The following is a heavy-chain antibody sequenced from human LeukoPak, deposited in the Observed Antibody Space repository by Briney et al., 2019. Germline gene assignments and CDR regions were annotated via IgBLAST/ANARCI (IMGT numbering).Heavy chain of an antibody. CDR3: AREIFSSGWYAFDN. J-gene: IGHJ4*02. V-gene: IGHV3-66*01. Sequence: GGSLRLSCAASGFTVSTNYMTWVRQAPGKGLEWVSIIYSGGSTYYAEYVKGRFTISRDTSKNTLYLQMNSLRAEDTAVYYCAREIFSSGWYAFDNWGQGTLVTVSS. CDR2: IYSGGST. CDR1: GFTVSTNY. D-gene: IGHD6-19*01.